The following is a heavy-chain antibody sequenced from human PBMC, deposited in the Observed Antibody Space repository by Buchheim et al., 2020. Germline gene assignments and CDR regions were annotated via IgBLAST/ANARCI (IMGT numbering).Heavy chain of an antibody. CDR3: AKEGDSSSWPKYYFDY. CDR2: ISYDGSNK. V-gene: IGHV3-30*18. J-gene: IGHJ4*02. D-gene: IGHD6-13*01. CDR1: GLTFSSYG. Sequence: QVQLVESGGGVVQPGRSLRLSCAASGLTFSSYGMHWVRQAPGKGLEWVAVISYDGSNKYYADSVKGRFTISRDNSKNTLYLQMNSLRAEDTAVYYCAKEGDSSSWPKYYFDYWGQGTL.